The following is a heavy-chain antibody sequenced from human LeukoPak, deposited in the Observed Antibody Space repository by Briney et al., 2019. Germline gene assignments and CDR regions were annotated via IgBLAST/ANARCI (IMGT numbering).Heavy chain of an antibody. J-gene: IGHJ5*02. CDR1: GVSISVFY. CDR2: SSNIEGT. V-gene: IGHV4-59*01. CDR3: ARVKGSNWLDP. Sequence: SETLSLTCTVSGVSISVFYWTWIRQPPGKGLEWIGYSSNIEGTYYNPSLKSRVTISLDTSKNQFSLRLNSVTAADTAVYYCARVKGSNWLDPWGQGTLVTVSS. D-gene: IGHD6-6*01.